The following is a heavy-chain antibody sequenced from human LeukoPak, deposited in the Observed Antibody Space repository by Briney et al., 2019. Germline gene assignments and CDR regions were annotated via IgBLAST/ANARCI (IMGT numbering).Heavy chain of an antibody. D-gene: IGHD3-3*01. CDR1: GFTFSSYW. CDR2: INSDGSST. Sequence: GGSLRLSCAASGFTFSSYWMHWVRQAPGKGLVWVSRINSDGSSTSYADSVKGRFTISRDNAKNTLYLQMNSLRAEDTAVYYCARDHDFWSGLYYYYYGMDVWGQGTTVTVSS. J-gene: IGHJ6*02. CDR3: ARDHDFWSGLYYYYYGMDV. V-gene: IGHV3-74*01.